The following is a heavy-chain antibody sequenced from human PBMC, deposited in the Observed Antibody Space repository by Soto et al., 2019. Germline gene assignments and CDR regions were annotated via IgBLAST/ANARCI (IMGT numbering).Heavy chain of an antibody. J-gene: IGHJ4*02. Sequence: QVQLVQSGAEVKKPGASVKVSCKASGYTFTNYAISWVRQAPGQGLEWMGWISAYNGNTNYAPKLQGRVTMTTDKSTMTVYMELRGLRSDDTAVYYCGTGGPPEDYWGQGTLVTVSS. V-gene: IGHV1-18*01. CDR3: GTGGPPEDY. CDR1: GYTFTNYA. CDR2: ISAYNGNT.